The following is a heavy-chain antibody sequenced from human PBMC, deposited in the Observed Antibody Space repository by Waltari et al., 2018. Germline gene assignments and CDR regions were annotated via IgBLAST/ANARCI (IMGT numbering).Heavy chain of an antibody. CDR2: IYYSGST. Sequence: QVQLQESGPGLVKPSETLSLTCTVSGGSISSYYWSWIRQPPGTGLEWIGYIYYSGSTNYNPSLKGRVTISVDTSKNQFSLKRGSVTAADTAVYYCAGGYGSGWYGVGYYYGMDVWGQGTTVTVSS. D-gene: IGHD6-19*01. V-gene: IGHV4-59*12. CDR3: AGGYGSGWYGVGYYYGMDV. J-gene: IGHJ6*02. CDR1: GGSISSYY.